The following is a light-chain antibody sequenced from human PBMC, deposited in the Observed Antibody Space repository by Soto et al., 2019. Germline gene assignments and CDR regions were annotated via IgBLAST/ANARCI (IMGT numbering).Light chain of an antibody. CDR3: QQSYSTPLT. CDR1: QSISNY. J-gene: IGKJ4*01. CDR2: AAS. Sequence: DIQMTQSPSSLSASVGDRVTITCRASQSISNYLNWYQQKPGKAPNFLIYAASSLQSGVASRFSGSGSGTDFTLTISSLQPEDFATYYCQQSYSTPLTFGGGTKVEIK. V-gene: IGKV1-39*01.